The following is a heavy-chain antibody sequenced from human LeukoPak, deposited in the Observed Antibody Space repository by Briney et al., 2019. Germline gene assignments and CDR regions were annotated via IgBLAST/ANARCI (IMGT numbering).Heavy chain of an antibody. V-gene: IGHV4-59*01. CDR3: ARVGTMVRGTRYGMDV. CDR2: IYYSGST. D-gene: IGHD3-10*01. CDR1: GGSLSSYY. J-gene: IGHJ6*02. Sequence: SETLSLTCTVSGGSLSSYYWSWLRQPPGKGLEWIGYIYYSGSTNYNPSLKSRVTISVDTSKNQFSLKLSSVTAADTAVYYCARVGTMVRGTRYGMDVWGQGTTVTVSS.